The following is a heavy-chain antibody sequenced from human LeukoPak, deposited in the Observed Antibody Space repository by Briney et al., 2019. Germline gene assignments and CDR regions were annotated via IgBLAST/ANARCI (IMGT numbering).Heavy chain of an antibody. V-gene: IGHV3-33*01. Sequence: GGSLRLSCAASGFTFSSYGMRWVRQAPGKGLEWVAVIWYDGSNKYYPGSVQGRFTISRDNSKNTLYLQVNSLRAEDTAVYYCARDRSMSGWYIDLWGRGTLVTVSS. CDR1: GFTFSSYG. J-gene: IGHJ2*01. D-gene: IGHD2/OR15-2a*01. CDR2: IWYDGSNK. CDR3: ARDRSMSGWYIDL.